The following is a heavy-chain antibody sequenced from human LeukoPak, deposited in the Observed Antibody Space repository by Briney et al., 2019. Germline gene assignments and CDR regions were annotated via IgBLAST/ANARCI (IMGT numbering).Heavy chain of an antibody. CDR1: GFSFRRYS. D-gene: IGHD5-24*01. Sequence: GESLRLSCVASGFSFRRYSMNWVRPAPGKGLEWVAYISYSSSFIYYADSVKGRFIITRDNAENSLFLQMNSLRAEDTAVYYCARDQGTYTYHDVDYWGQGTLVTVSS. J-gene: IGHJ4*02. CDR2: ISYSSSFI. V-gene: IGHV3-21*01. CDR3: ARDQGTYTYHDVDY.